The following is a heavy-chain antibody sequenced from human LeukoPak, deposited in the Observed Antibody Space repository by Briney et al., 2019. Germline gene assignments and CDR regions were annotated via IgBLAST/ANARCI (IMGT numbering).Heavy chain of an antibody. CDR2: IDYSGST. J-gene: IGHJ6*02. CDR1: GGSISSGNYY. Sequence: KPSETLSLTCTVSGGSISSGNYYWSWIRQPPGKGLQWVGYIDYSGSTYSNPSLKSRVTISVDTSKTQFSLKLNSVTAADTAVYYCARLANYGGRLDYYFVMDVWGQGTTVSVSS. V-gene: IGHV4-30-4*08. CDR3: ARLANYGGRLDYYFVMDV. D-gene: IGHD4-23*01.